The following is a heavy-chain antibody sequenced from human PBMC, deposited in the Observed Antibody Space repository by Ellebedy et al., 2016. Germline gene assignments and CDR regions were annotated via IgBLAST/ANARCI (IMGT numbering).Heavy chain of an antibody. CDR3: ARVRSGWYHGAFDY. J-gene: IGHJ4*02. V-gene: IGHV4-59*08. CDR1: GGSISSYY. Sequence: SETLSLXXTVSGGSISSYYWGWIRQPPGKGLEWIGTIYYSGTTYYNPSLKSRVTISVDTSKNQFSLKLNSVSATDTAVYYCARVRSGWYHGAFDYWGQGTLVTVSS. CDR2: IYYSGTT. D-gene: IGHD6-19*01.